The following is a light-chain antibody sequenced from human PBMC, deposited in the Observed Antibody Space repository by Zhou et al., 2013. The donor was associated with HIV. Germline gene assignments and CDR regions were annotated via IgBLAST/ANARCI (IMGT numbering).Light chain of an antibody. Sequence: EIVMTQSPATLSVSPGERATLSCRASQSVSSNLAWYQQKPGQAPRLLIIAASTRAAGVPARFSGSGSGTDFTLTINGLQSEDFAYYYCQQYEQWPPVTFGGGTKVEIK. CDR2: AAS. CDR1: QSVSSN. CDR3: QQYEQWPPVT. J-gene: IGKJ4*01. V-gene: IGKV3D-15*01.